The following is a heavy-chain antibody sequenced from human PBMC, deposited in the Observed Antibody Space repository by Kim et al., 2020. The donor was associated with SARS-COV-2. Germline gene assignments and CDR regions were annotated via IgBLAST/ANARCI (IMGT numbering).Heavy chain of an antibody. CDR1: GFTFSSYA. D-gene: IGHD6-13*01. V-gene: IGHV3-23*01. CDR2: ISGSGGST. J-gene: IGHJ3*02. CDR3: AKEALLGYCSSWSAFDI. Sequence: GGSLRLSCAASGFTFSSYAMSWVRQAPGKGLEWVSAISGSGGSTYYADSVKGRFTISRDNSKKTLYLQMNSLIAEDTAVYYCAKEALLGYCSSWSAFDIWGQGTMVTVSS.